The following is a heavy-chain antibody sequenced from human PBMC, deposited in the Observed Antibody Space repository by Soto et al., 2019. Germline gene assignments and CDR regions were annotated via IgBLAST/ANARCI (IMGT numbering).Heavy chain of an antibody. Sequence: GGSLRLSCAASGFTFSSYSMNWVRQAPGKGLEWVSSISSSSSYIYYADSVKGRFTISRDNAKNSLYLQMNSLRAEDTAVYYWARGVMITFGGVDYWGQGTLVTVSS. CDR3: ARGVMITFGGVDY. D-gene: IGHD3-16*01. V-gene: IGHV3-21*01. J-gene: IGHJ4*02. CDR2: ISSSSSYI. CDR1: GFTFSSYS.